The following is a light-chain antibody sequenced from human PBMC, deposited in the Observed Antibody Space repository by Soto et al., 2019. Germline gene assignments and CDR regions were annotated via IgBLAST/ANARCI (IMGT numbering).Light chain of an antibody. CDR3: QHYNNWPLT. CDR1: QSVSSN. V-gene: IGKV3-15*01. CDR2: DTS. J-gene: IGKJ4*01. Sequence: IVMTQSPATLSVSPGERATLSCRASQSVSSNLAWYQQKPGQTPRLLIYDTSIRATGVPARFSGSRSGTDFTLTISRLEPEDFAVYYCQHYNNWPLTFGGGTKVDIK.